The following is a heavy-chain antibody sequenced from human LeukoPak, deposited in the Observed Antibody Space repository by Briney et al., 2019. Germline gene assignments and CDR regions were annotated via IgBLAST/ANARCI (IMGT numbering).Heavy chain of an antibody. CDR3: AKDLHPEVLLWFGELDG. CDR2: IWYDGSNK. V-gene: IGHV3-33*06. Sequence: PGGSLRLSCAASGFTFSTYGMYWVRQAPGKGLDWVAVIWYDGSNKYYADSVKGRFTISRDNSKNTLYLQMNSLRAEDTAVYYCAKDLHPEVLLWFGELDGWGQGTLVTVSS. D-gene: IGHD3-10*01. CDR1: GFTFSTYG. J-gene: IGHJ4*02.